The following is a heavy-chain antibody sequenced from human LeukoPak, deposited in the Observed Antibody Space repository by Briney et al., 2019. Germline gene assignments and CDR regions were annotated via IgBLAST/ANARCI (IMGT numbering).Heavy chain of an antibody. J-gene: IGHJ6*03. Sequence: ASVKVSCKASGGTFSSYAISWVRQAPGQGLEWMGGIIPIFGTANYAQKFQGRVTMTRNTSISTAYMELSSLRSEDTAVYYCASAPQWFGESKYYMDVWGKGTTVTISS. CDR3: ASAPQWFGESKYYMDV. V-gene: IGHV1-69*05. D-gene: IGHD3-10*01. CDR1: GGTFSSYA. CDR2: IIPIFGTA.